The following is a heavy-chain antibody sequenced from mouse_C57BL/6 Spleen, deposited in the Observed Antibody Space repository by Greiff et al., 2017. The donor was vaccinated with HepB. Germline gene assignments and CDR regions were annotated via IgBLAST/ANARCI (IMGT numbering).Heavy chain of an antibody. CDR1: GFTFSSYA. V-gene: IGHV5-4*03. Sequence: DVMLVESGGGLVKPGGSLKLSCAASGFTFSSYAMSWVRQTPEKRLEWVATISDGGSYTYYPDNVKGRFTISRDNAKNNLYLQMSHLKSEDTAMYYCARSYGSSPLRYFDVWGTGTTVTVSS. J-gene: IGHJ1*03. CDR3: ARSYGSSPLRYFDV. CDR2: ISDGGSYT. D-gene: IGHD1-1*01.